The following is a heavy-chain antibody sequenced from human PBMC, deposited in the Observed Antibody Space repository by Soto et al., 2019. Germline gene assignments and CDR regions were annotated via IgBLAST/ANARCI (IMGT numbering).Heavy chain of an antibody. J-gene: IGHJ4*02. Sequence: QITLKESGPTLVKPTQTLTLTCTFSGFSLSTSGVGVGWIRQPPGKALEWLALIYWDDDKRFSPSLNSRLTITTDTSKNQVVLTITNMDPVDTATYYCAPRRYCISASCSFDYWGQGTLVTVSS. CDR2: IYWDDDK. D-gene: IGHD2-2*01. CDR3: APRRYCISASCSFDY. CDR1: GFSLSTSGVG. V-gene: IGHV2-5*02.